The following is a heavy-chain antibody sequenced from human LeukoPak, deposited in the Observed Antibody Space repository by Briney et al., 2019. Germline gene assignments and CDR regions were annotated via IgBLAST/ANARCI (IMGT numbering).Heavy chain of an antibody. CDR2: ISYDGSNK. D-gene: IGHD3-10*01. Sequence: PGRSLRLSCAASGFTFGSYAMHWVRQAPGKGLDWVAVISYDGSNKYYADSVKGRFTISRDNSKNTLYLQMNSLRAEDTAVYYCAIGAMVRGVALLGMDVWGQGTTVTVSS. CDR1: GFTFGSYA. CDR3: AIGAMVRGVALLGMDV. J-gene: IGHJ6*02. V-gene: IGHV3-30-3*01.